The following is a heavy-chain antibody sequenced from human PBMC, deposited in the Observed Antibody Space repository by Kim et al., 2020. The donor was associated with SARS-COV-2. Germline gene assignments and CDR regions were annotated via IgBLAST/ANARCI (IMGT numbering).Heavy chain of an antibody. D-gene: IGHD7-27*01. Sequence: SETLSLTCTVSGASITSSSSSWGWVRQPPGKGLEWIDTVYYIGGANYSPSLKSRVTVSLDTSKNQVSLNLYSVTAADTAVYYCARLPPTGEGGRGYFDFWGRGTLVTVSS. V-gene: IGHV4-39*01. J-gene: IGHJ4*02. CDR1: GASITSSSSS. CDR2: VYYIGGA. CDR3: ARLPPTGEGGRGYFDF.